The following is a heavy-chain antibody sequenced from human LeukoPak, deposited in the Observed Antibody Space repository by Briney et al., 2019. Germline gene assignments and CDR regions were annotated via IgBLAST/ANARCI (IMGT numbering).Heavy chain of an antibody. V-gene: IGHV3-30-3*01. Sequence: PGRSLRLSCAASGFTFSSYAMHWVRQAPGKGLEWVAVISYDGSNKYYADSVKGRFTISRDNSKNTLYLQTNSLRAEDTAVYYCARVVRDGYNPRLYYFDYWGQGTLVTVSS. D-gene: IGHD5-24*01. CDR2: ISYDGSNK. CDR1: GFTFSSYA. J-gene: IGHJ4*02. CDR3: ARVVRDGYNPRLYYFDY.